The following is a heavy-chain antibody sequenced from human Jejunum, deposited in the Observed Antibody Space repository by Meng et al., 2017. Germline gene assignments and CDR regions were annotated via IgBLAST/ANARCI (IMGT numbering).Heavy chain of an antibody. J-gene: IGHJ4*02. CDR1: GGSITSTSYY. CDR2: IYYSGTT. CDR3: VREFTYGSGRLLPRYFDR. D-gene: IGHD3-10*01. Sequence: QLQLQESGPGLVKPSETLSLTCSVSGGSITSTSYYWGWIRQPPGKQLEWIGTIYYSGTTYYNPSLKSRVTISVDTSKNQFSLRLSSVTAADTAVYYCVREFTYGSGRLLPRYFDRWGQGTLVTVSS. V-gene: IGHV4-39*07.